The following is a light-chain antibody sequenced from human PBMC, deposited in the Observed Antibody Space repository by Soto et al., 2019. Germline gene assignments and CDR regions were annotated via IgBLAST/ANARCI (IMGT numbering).Light chain of an antibody. CDR3: QHRSDWPPRLT. CDR2: DAS. CDR1: RSVSSY. V-gene: IGKV3-11*01. J-gene: IGKJ4*01. Sequence: EIVLTQSPATLSLSPGERATLSCRASRSVSSYLAWYQQKPGQAPRLLIYDASYRATGIPARFSGSGSGTDFTLTIIAVYYCQHRSDWPPRLTFGGGTKVEIK.